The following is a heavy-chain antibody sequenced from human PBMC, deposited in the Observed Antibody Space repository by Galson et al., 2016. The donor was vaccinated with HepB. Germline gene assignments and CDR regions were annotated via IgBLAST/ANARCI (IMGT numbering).Heavy chain of an antibody. CDR2: ISDDGSSK. D-gene: IGHD2-21*02. J-gene: IGHJ5*02. CDR1: GFTFSSYG. Sequence: SLRLSCAVSGFTFSSYGMHWVRQAPGKGLEWVAVISDDGSSKSYVPSVKGRFSISRDNSKDMLYLQMDSLRPEDTAVYYCAKSRHATSIDFIFNRWGQGTLVTVSS. CDR3: AKSRHATSIDFIFNR. V-gene: IGHV3-30*18.